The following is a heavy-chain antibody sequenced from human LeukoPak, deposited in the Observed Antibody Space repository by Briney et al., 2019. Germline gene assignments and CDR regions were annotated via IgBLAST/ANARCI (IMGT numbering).Heavy chain of an antibody. Sequence: GESLKISCEASRYTFTNYWIAWVRQLPGKGLEWVGIISPGDSQTLYSPSFQGQVTISADKNINTAYLQWSSLKASDTAMYYCARRYTGYETGYYYYMDVWGKGTTLTVSS. CDR3: ARRYTGYETGYYYYMDV. D-gene: IGHD5-12*01. V-gene: IGHV5-51*01. CDR1: RYTFTNYW. CDR2: ISPGDSQT. J-gene: IGHJ6*03.